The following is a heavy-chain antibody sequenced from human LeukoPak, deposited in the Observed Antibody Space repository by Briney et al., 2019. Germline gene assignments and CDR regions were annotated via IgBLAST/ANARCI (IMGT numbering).Heavy chain of an antibody. V-gene: IGHV1-69*01. CDR1: GGTFSSYA. D-gene: IGHD4-23*01. CDR2: IIPIFGTA. J-gene: IGHJ4*02. Sequence: SVKVSFKSSGGTFSSYAISWVRQAPGQGHEWMGGIIPIFGTANYAQKSQGRVTITADESTSTAYMELSSLRSEDTAVYYCARAGVGSYGGNYFDYWGQGTLVTVSS. CDR3: ARAGVGSYGGNYFDY.